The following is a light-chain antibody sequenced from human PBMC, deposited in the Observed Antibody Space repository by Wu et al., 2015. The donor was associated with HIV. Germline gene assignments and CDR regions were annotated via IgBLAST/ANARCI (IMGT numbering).Light chain of an antibody. Sequence: EIVLTQSPVTLSVSPGDRATLSSRTSQSVNSNLAWYQQRPGQAPRLLIYDASTRATGIPARFSGSGSGTDFTLTISSLEPEDFAVYYCQQRLNWPPVTFGQGTRLEIK. V-gene: IGKV3-11*01. CDR3: QQRLNWPPVT. CDR1: QSVNSN. J-gene: IGKJ5*01. CDR2: DAS.